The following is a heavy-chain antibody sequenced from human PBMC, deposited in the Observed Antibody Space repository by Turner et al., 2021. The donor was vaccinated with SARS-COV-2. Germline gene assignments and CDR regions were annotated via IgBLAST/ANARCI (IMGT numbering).Heavy chain of an antibody. Sequence: SGAEVKKPWSSVKVSCKASGGNFSRYAVSRVRQAPGQGLEWMGGIIPIVATANYAQKSQGRVTITADKSTSTAYMDLSSLRSEDTAVYYCARAGGYSYGSPFGNWYYGMDVWGQGTTVTVSS. CDR1: GGNFSRYA. CDR2: IIPIVATA. CDR3: ARAGGYSYGSPFGNWYYGMDV. V-gene: IGHV1-69*06. D-gene: IGHD5-18*01. J-gene: IGHJ6*02.